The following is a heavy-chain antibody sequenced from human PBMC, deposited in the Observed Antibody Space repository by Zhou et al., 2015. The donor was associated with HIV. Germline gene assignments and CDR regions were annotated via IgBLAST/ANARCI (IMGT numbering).Heavy chain of an antibody. Sequence: QVQLVESGGGVVQPGRSLRLSCAASGFTFSSYAMHWVRQAPGKGLEWVAVISYDGSNKYYADSVKGRFTISRDNSKNTLYLQMNSLRAEDTAVYYCARGFGGAVVGSVYFDYWGQGTLVTVSS. CDR2: ISYDGSNK. CDR1: GFTFSSYA. V-gene: IGHV3-30-3*01. D-gene: IGHD6-19*01. J-gene: IGHJ4*02. CDR3: ARGFGGAVVGSVYFDY.